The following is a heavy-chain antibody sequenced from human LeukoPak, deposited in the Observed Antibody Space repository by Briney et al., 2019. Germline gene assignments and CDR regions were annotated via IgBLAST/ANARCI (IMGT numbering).Heavy chain of an antibody. D-gene: IGHD3-10*01. CDR1: GGSISNNY. CDR2: IYSGST. V-gene: IGHV4-59*01. Sequence: SETLSLTYSVSGGSISNNYWGWIRQPPGKGLEWIGNIYSGSTNYNPSLKSRVTISVDTSKSQFSLKLSSVTAADTAVYYCAREGGSGTYYNSWGQGTLVTVSS. J-gene: IGHJ4*02. CDR3: AREGGSGTYYNS.